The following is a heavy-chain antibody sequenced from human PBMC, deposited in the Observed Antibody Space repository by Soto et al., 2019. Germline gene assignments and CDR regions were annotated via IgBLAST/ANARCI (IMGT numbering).Heavy chain of an antibody. Sequence: EVQLVESGGGLVKPGGSLRLSCAASGFTFSSYSMNWVRQAPGKGLEWVSSISSSSSYIYYADSVKGRFTISRDNAKNSLYLQMNSLRAEDTAVYYCARVVVVPAAGIGYWGQGTLVTVSS. CDR3: ARVVVVPAAGIGY. D-gene: IGHD2-2*01. CDR2: ISSSSSYI. V-gene: IGHV3-21*01. J-gene: IGHJ4*02. CDR1: GFTFSSYS.